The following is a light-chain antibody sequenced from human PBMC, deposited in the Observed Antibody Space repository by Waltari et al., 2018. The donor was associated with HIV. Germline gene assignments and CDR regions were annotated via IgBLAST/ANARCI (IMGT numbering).Light chain of an antibody. CDR1: ASNIGGNT. J-gene: IGLJ3*02. CDR3: ATWDDGLSGWV. V-gene: IGLV1-44*01. CDR2: NND. Sequence: QSVVTQPPSASGTPGQRVTMSCSGSASNIGGNTVNWYQHLPQTAPKLLIYNNDERPTGAPDRSSASKTGTSASLDISGLQSEDEADYYCATWDDGLSGWVFGGGTKLTVL.